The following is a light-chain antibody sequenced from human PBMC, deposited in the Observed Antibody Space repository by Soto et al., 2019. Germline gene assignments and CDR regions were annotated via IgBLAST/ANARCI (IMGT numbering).Light chain of an antibody. CDR3: CSYASSTSYV. Sequence: QSVLTQPASVSGSPGQSITISCPGTSSDVGSYNLVSWYQQHPGKAPKLMIYEVSKRPSGVSNRFSGSKSGNTASLTISGLQAEDGADYYCCSYASSTSYVFGTGTKVTVL. CDR1: SSDVGSYNL. CDR2: EVS. V-gene: IGLV2-23*02. J-gene: IGLJ1*01.